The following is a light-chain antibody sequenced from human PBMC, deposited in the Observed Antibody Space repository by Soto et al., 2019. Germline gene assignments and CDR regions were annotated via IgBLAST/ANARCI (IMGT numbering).Light chain of an antibody. J-gene: IGKJ1*01. V-gene: IGKV3-15*01. Sequence: DTVMTQSPATLSVSPGERASLSCCASQSVGNNLAWYRQKPGQAPRLLVYGASTRATGVPARFSGSGSGTEFTLIISSLQSEDFAVYYCQQYNSWPRTFGQGTKVDI. CDR1: QSVGNN. CDR2: GAS. CDR3: QQYNSWPRT.